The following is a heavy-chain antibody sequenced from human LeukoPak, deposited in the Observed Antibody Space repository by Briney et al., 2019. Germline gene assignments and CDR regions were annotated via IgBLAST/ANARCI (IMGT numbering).Heavy chain of an antibody. CDR2: IYTGGTA. D-gene: IGHD2-2*01. CDR3: ARSIPAPKQFDY. Sequence: SETLSLTCTVPGVSISGYYWSWIRQPPGKGLEWVGYIYTGGTANYNPSLKSRVTMSVDTSKNQFSLKLNSVTAADTAVYYCARSIPAPKQFDYWGQGTLVTVSS. V-gene: IGHV4-4*09. CDR1: GVSISGYY. J-gene: IGHJ4*02.